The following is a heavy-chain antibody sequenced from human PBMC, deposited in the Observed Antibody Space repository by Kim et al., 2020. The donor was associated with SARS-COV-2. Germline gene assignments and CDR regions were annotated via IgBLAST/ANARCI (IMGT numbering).Heavy chain of an antibody. D-gene: IGHD3-9*01. V-gene: IGHV1-69*13. CDR3: ARDLQWLTGPIRGWFDP. CDR1: GGTFSSYA. Sequence: SVKVSCKASGGTFSSYAISWVRQAPGQGLEWMGGIIPIFGTANYAQKFQGRVTITADESTSTAYMELSSLRSEDTAVYYCARDLQWLTGPIRGWFDPWGQGTLVTVSS. CDR2: IIPIFGTA. J-gene: IGHJ5*02.